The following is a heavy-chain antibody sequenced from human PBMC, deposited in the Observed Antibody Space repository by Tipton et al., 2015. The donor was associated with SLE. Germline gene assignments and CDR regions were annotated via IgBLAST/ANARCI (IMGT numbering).Heavy chain of an antibody. CDR2: ISSDGTGT. CDR1: GFTFSNHW. V-gene: IGHV3-74*01. Sequence: SLRLSCAASGFTFSNHWIHWVRQAPGKGLAWVSRISSDGTGTRYADSVKGRFTISRDNAKNMVYLQMNSLRADDTGVYYCVRDRGVYGPYNWFDPWGQGTLAIVSS. J-gene: IGHJ5*02. CDR3: VRDRGVYGPYNWFDP. D-gene: IGHD5/OR15-5a*01.